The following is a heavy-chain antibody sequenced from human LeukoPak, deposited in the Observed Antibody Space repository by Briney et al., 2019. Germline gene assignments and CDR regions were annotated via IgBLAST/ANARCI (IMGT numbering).Heavy chain of an antibody. Sequence: SETLSLTCTVSGGSISSYYWSWIRQPAGKGLEWIGRIYTSGSTNYNPSLKSRVTMSVDTSKNQFSLKLSSVTAADTAVYYCARVGSGSYLGTTYYYYYYMDVWGKGTTVTISS. CDR2: IYTSGST. CDR1: GGSISSYY. D-gene: IGHD3-10*01. CDR3: ARVGSGSYLGTTYYYYYYMDV. J-gene: IGHJ6*03. V-gene: IGHV4-4*07.